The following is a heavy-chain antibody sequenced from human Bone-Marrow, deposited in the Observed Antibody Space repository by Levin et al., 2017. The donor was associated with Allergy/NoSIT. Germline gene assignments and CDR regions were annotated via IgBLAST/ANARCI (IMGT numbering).Heavy chain of an antibody. V-gene: IGHV4-4*02. D-gene: IGHD4-17*01. CDR3: ARLTVRDVALTNDAFDI. CDR1: GGSLSSTTNW. CDR2: ISHSGTT. Sequence: SETLSLTCAVSGGSLSSTTNWWSWVRQSPGKGLEWIGEISHSGTTNYNPSLWSRATMSVDKSNNQFFLSLTSVTAADTAVYYCARLTVRDVALTNDAFDIWGQGTMVTVSS. J-gene: IGHJ3*02.